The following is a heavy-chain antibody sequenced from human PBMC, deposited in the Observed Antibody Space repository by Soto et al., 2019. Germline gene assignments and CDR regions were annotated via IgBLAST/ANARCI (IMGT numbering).Heavy chain of an antibody. D-gene: IGHD3-16*02. CDR3: ARVRFIQGSRSFDT. Sequence: QVQLQQWGAGLLQPSETLSLTCAVYGGSFSGYYWSWIRQPPGTGLEWIGEITHYGSTNYNPSLKSRLTISVDTSKNQFSLRLSSVTAADTAVYYCARVRFIQGSRSFDTWCHGTLVTVSS. CDR2: ITHYGST. V-gene: IGHV4-34*01. CDR1: GGSFSGYY. J-gene: IGHJ5*01.